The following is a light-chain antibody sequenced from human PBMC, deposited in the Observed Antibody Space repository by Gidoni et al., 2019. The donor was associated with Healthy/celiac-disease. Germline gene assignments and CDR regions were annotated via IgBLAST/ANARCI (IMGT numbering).Light chain of an antibody. J-gene: IGLJ1*01. CDR3: SSYTSSSTRGV. Sequence: QSALTQPASVSGSPGQPIPISCTGNSSDVGGYNYVSWYQQHPGKAPKLMIYDVINRSSGVSNGFSGSKYGNTAYLTMSGLQAEDEADYYCSSYTSSSTRGVFGTGTKVTVL. CDR2: DVI. V-gene: IGLV2-14*03. CDR1: SSDVGGYNY.